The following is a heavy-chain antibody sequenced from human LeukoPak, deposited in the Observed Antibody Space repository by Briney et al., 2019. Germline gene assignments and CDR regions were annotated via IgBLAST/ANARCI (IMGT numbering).Heavy chain of an antibody. J-gene: IGHJ5*02. D-gene: IGHD3-10*01. CDR3: ARTYYYGSGSYYIDP. V-gene: IGHV7-4-1*02. CDR1: GYSFTTYA. Sequence: GASVKVSCKASGYSFTTYAMNWVRQAPGQGLEWMGWINTNTGNPTYAQGFTGRFVFSLDASVSTAYLQISSLKAEDTAVYYCARTYYYGSGSYYIDPWGQGTLVTVSS. CDR2: INTNTGNP.